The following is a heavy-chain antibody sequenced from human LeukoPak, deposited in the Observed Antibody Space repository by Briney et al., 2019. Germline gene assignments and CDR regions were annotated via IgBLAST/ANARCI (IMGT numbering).Heavy chain of an antibody. CDR3: ARSVAGFFYMDV. Sequence: QPSETLSLTCAVYGGSFSGYYWSWIRQPPGKGLEWIGEINHSGSTNYNPSLKSRVTISVDTSKNQFSLKLSSVTAADTAVYYCARSVAGFFYMDVWGKGTTVTVSS. CDR1: GGSFSGYY. D-gene: IGHD6-19*01. J-gene: IGHJ6*03. V-gene: IGHV4-34*01. CDR2: INHSGST.